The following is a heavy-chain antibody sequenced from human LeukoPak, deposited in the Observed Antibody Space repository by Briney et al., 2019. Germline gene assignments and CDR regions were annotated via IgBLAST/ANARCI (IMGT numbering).Heavy chain of an antibody. CDR2: ISGSGGST. CDR1: GFTVNTNH. Sequence: PGGSLRLSCAASGFTVNTNHMHWVRQAPGKGLEWVSAISGSGGSTYYADSVKGRFTISRDNSESTLDLQMNSLRVEDTAVYYCAKDRYSTSSTFTVNPFDYWGQGILVTVSS. J-gene: IGHJ4*02. V-gene: IGHV3-23*01. CDR3: AKDRYSTSSTFTVNPFDY. D-gene: IGHD2-2*01.